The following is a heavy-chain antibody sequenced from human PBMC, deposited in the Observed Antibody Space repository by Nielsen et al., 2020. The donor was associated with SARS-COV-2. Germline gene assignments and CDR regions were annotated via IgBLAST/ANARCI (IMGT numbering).Heavy chain of an antibody. J-gene: IGHJ4*02. V-gene: IGHV3-7*05. Sequence: GGSLRLSCAASGFTFGSYWMTWVRQAPGKGLEWVANIKEDGSERSYVDAVKGRFTISRDNAKNSLYLQMNNLRAEDTAVYYCARVGDYGAKDWGQGTLVTVSS. CDR3: ARVGDYGAKD. CDR1: GFTFGSYW. D-gene: IGHD4-23*01. CDR2: IKEDGSER.